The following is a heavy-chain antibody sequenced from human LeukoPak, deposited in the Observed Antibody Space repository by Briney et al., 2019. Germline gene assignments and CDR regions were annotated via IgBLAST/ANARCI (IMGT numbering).Heavy chain of an antibody. CDR1: AYRFTSSS. V-gene: IGHV1-46*01. J-gene: IGHJ4*02. Sequence: ASVKVSCKASAYRFTSSSVHLERQAPGQGLEWMGIIKVSGGSTIYAQRFQGRLTVAGDTSTSTVYMELSSLRSDDTPVYYCAMGRYGSSSPDHWGQGTLVTVSS. CDR3: AMGRYGSSSPDH. D-gene: IGHD6-13*01. CDR2: IKVSGGST.